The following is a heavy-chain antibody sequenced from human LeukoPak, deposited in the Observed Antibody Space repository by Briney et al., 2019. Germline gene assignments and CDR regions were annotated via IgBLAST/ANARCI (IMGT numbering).Heavy chain of an antibody. D-gene: IGHD2-2*01. CDR3: AKGPLRGTAAAIDY. CDR1: GFTFNNYG. CDR2: ISYDGRNM. Sequence: GGSLRLSCAASGFTFNNYGMHWVRQAPGKGLEWVAVISYDGRNMHYPDSVKGRFTISRDISTDTLWLQMDSLRTEDTAVYYCAKGPLRGTAAAIDYWGQGTLVTVSS. J-gene: IGHJ4*02. V-gene: IGHV3-30*18.